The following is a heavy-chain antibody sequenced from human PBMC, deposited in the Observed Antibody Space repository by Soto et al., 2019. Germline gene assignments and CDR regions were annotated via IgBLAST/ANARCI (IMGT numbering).Heavy chain of an antibody. V-gene: IGHV3-21*01. D-gene: IGHD3-22*01. J-gene: IGHJ3*02. Sequence: GGSLRLSCAASGFTFSSYSMNWVRQAPGKGLEWVSSISSSRSYIYYADSVKGRFTISRDNSKNTLYLQMNSLRAEDTAVYYCARDGATMIVVVNAFDIWGQGTMVTVSS. CDR2: ISSSRSYI. CDR3: ARDGATMIVVVNAFDI. CDR1: GFTFSSYS.